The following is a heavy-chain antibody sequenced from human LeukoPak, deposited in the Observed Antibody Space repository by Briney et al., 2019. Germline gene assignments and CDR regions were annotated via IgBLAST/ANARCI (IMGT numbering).Heavy chain of an antibody. D-gene: IGHD2-2*01. CDR1: GGTFSSYA. J-gene: IGHJ4*02. CDR3: ARSARYCSTTCGPFDY. V-gene: IGHV1-69*01. CDR2: IIPIFGTA. Sequence: GSSVKVSRKASGGTFSSYAISWVRQAPGQGLEWMGGIIPIFGTANYAQKFQGRVTITADESTSTAYMELSSLRSEDTAVYYCARSARYCSTTCGPFDYWGQGTLVTVSS.